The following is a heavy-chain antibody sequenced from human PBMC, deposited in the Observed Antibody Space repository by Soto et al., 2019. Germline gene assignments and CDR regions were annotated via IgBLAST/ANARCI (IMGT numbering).Heavy chain of an antibody. CDR2: ISSSSSTI. D-gene: IGHD3-10*01. CDR3: ARDLRGSGSLAFDI. V-gene: IGHV3-48*02. J-gene: IGHJ3*02. Sequence: EVQLVESGGGLVQPGGSLRLSCAASGFTFSSYRINWVRQAPGKGLEWVSYISSSSSTIYYADSVKGRFTISRDNAKNSLYLQMNTLRDEDTAVYYCARDLRGSGSLAFDIWGQGTVVTVSS. CDR1: GFTFSSYR.